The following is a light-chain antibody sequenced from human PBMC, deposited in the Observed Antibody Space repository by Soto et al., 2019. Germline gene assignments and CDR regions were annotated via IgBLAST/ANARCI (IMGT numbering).Light chain of an antibody. CDR2: GAS. J-gene: IGKJ3*01. Sequence: EIVMTQSPATLSVSPGERATLSCRASQSVSSNLAWYQQKPGQAPRLLMYGASTRATGIPARFSGSGSGTEFTLTISSLQSEDFAVYYCQQYNNWPPVTFGPGTKVDIK. V-gene: IGKV3-15*01. CDR3: QQYNNWPPVT. CDR1: QSVSSN.